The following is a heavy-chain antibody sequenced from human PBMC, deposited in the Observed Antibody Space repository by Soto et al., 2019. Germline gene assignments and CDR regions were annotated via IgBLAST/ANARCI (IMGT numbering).Heavy chain of an antibody. CDR2: IYYSGST. CDR1: GGSISSYY. J-gene: IGHJ4*02. V-gene: IGHV4-59*01. CDR3: ARDPGAGGDYYFDY. Sequence: QVQLQESGPGLVKPSETLSLTCTVSGGSISSYYWSWIRQPPGKGLEWIGYIYYSGSTNYNPSLKSRVTISVDTSKNQFSLKLSSVTAADTAVYYCARDPGAGGDYYFDYWGQGTLVTVSS. D-gene: IGHD1-26*01.